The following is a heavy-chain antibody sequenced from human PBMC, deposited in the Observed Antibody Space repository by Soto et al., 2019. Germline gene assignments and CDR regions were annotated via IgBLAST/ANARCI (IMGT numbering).Heavy chain of an antibody. V-gene: IGHV3-33*01. J-gene: IGHJ6*02. CDR1: GFTFSSYG. CDR2: IWYDGSNK. Sequence: QVQLVESGGGVVQPGRSLRLSCAASGFTFSSYGMHWVRQAPGKGLEWVAVIWYDGSNKYYADSVKGRFTISRDNSKNTLYLQMNSLRAEDTAVYYCARGISYYYDSSGSYGMDVWGQGTTVTVSS. CDR3: ARGISYYYDSSGSYGMDV. D-gene: IGHD3-22*01.